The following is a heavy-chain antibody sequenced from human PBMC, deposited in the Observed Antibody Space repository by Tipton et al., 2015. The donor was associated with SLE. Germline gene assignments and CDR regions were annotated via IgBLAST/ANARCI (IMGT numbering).Heavy chain of an antibody. J-gene: IGHJ5*02. Sequence: TLSLTCTVSGDTISDHYWSWIRQPAGKGLEWIGHIYTSGTTTYNPSLRSRISISVDTSKNQFSLKMSSVTAADTAVYYCARVKDYHLWVDPWGQGTLVTVSS. CDR2: IYTSGTT. CDR3: ARVKDYHLWVDP. V-gene: IGHV4-4*07. D-gene: IGHD4-11*01. CDR1: GDTISDHY.